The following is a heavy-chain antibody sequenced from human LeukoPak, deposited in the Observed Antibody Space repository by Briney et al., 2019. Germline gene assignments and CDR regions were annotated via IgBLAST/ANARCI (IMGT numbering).Heavy chain of an antibody. V-gene: IGHV4-59*01. Sequence: KPSETLSLTCTVSGGSISSYYWSWIRQPPGKGLEWIGYIYYSGSTNYNPSLKSRVTISVDTSKNQFSLKLGSVTAADTAVYYCAGSKLPAVHFNWFDPWGQGTLVTVSS. CDR3: AGSKLPAVHFNWFDP. D-gene: IGHD2-2*01. CDR2: IYYSGST. J-gene: IGHJ5*02. CDR1: GGSISSYY.